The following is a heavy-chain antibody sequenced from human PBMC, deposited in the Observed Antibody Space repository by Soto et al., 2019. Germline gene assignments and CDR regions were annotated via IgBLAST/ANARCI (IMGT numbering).Heavy chain of an antibody. Sequence: GGSLRLSCTASGFTFDDYAMHWVRQAPGKGLEWVSGISWNSGSIAYADSVKGRVTISRDNAKNSLYLQMNSLRDEDTAFYYCAKDKSLYGDYGRYFDYWGQGTLVTVSS. V-gene: IGHV3-9*01. D-gene: IGHD4-17*01. CDR1: GFTFDDYA. CDR2: ISWNSGSI. CDR3: AKDKSLYGDYGRYFDY. J-gene: IGHJ4*02.